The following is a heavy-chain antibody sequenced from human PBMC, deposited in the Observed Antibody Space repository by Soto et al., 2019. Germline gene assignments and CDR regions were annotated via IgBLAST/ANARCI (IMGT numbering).Heavy chain of an antibody. CDR2: ISYDGSNK. D-gene: IGHD6-6*01. Sequence: GGSLRLSCAASGYTFSSYGMHWVGQAPGKGLEWVAVISYDGSNKYYADAVKGRFTISRDNSKNTLYLHMNSLRAEDTAVYYCAKDPSPAARNHYYSSYCMHVCGQGTMVTVS. V-gene: IGHV3-30*18. J-gene: IGHJ6*02. CDR1: GYTFSSYG. CDR3: AKDPSPAARNHYYSSYCMHV.